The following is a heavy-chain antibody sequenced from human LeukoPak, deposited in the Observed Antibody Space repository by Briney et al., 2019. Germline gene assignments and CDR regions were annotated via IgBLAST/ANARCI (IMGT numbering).Heavy chain of an antibody. CDR2: IYYSGST. J-gene: IGHJ4*02. D-gene: IGHD3-10*01. CDR3: ARTRYYYNSRSYGAPYYFDY. V-gene: IGHV4-39*01. Sequence: PSETLSLTCPVSGGSISSNSYYWGWIRQPPGKGLEWIGSIYYSGSTYYNPSLKSRVTISVDTSKNQFSLKLSSVTAADTAVYYCARTRYYYNSRSYGAPYYFDYWGQGTLVTVSS. CDR1: GGSISSNSYY.